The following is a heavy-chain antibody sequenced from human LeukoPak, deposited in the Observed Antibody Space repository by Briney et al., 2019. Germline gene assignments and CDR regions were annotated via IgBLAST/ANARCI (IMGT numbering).Heavy chain of an antibody. CDR3: ARDTFYYYDSSGYPDY. Sequence: PGGSLRLSCAASGFTFGSYAMHWVRQAPGKGLEWVAVISYDGSNKYYADSVKGRFTISRDNSKNTLYLQMNSLRAEDTAVYYCARDTFYYYDSSGYPDYWGQGTLVTVSS. CDR2: ISYDGSNK. D-gene: IGHD3-22*01. V-gene: IGHV3-30-3*01. J-gene: IGHJ4*02. CDR1: GFTFGSYA.